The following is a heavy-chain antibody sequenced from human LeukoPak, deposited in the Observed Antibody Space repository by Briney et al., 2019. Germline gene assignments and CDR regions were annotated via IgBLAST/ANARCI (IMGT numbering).Heavy chain of an antibody. CDR1: GFAFGSEA. V-gene: IGHV3-21*04. CDR3: VRDRGSYRPIDY. CDR2: ISYTGTYI. D-gene: IGHD1-26*01. Sequence: GGSLRLSCAVSGFAFGSEAMSWVRQSPARGLEWVSSISYTGTYIYYADSVKGRFTISRDNAQNSLYLQMNSLRVEDTAVYYCVRDRGSYRPIDYWGQGTLVTVSS. J-gene: IGHJ4*02.